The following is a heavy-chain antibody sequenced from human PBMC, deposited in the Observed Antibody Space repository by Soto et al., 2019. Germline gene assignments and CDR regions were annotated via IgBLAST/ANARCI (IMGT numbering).Heavy chain of an antibody. CDR2: ISATGTDI. CDR3: ARDGVAYTAYYYYMDV. J-gene: IGHJ6*03. Sequence: VQVVESGGGLVKPGGSLRLSCAASGFSFSSYSMSWVRQAPGKGLEWVSSISATGTDIHYAESVKGRFTVSRDNARNSLYLQMNTQRGDDTAVYYCARDGVAYTAYYYYMDVWGKGTTVSVSS. V-gene: IGHV3-21*01. CDR1: GFSFSSYS. D-gene: IGHD2-2*02.